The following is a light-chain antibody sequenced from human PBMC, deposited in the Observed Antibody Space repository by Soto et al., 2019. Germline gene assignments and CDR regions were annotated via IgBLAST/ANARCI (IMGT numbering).Light chain of an antibody. J-gene: IGKJ5*01. V-gene: IGKV3-20*01. Sequence: EFVLTQSRGTLSLSPGERATLSCRASQSLTNSFIAWYQQRPGQAPRLLIYDTSSRASGIPDRFSGSGSGTDFTLTSSRLETEDFAVFYCQQYGTSEIIFGQGTRLEIK. CDR2: DTS. CDR1: QSLTNSF. CDR3: QQYGTSEII.